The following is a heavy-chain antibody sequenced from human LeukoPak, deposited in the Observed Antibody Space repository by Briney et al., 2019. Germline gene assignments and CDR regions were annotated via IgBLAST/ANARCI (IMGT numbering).Heavy chain of an antibody. CDR3: AKVPNCSGGSCYYHSTGYFDY. D-gene: IGHD2-15*01. CDR1: GFTFSTYA. J-gene: IGHJ4*02. CDR2: ISGSVGST. Sequence: AGGSLRLSCAASGFTFSTYAMSWVRQAPGKGLEGVPAISGSVGSTYYADSVKGRFNISRDNSKTTVYLQLNSLIAEDTAVYYCAKVPNCSGGSCYYHSTGYFDYWGQGTLVTVSS. V-gene: IGHV3-23*01.